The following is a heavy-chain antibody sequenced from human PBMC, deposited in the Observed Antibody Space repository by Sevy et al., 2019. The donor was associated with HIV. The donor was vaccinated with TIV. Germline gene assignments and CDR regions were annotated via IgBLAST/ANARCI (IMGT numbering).Heavy chain of an antibody. Sequence: LETLSRTCTVHGEPLSGYYWSWIRQPPGKGLEWIGEINHSGITHYNPSLKSRVTLSVYTSKNHFSLKLSSVTAADTAVYYCVRQDLATAAPRPYWGQGSLVTVSS. J-gene: IGHJ4*02. D-gene: IGHD6-6*01. CDR3: VRQDLATAAPRPY. CDR1: GEPLSGYY. V-gene: IGHV4-34*01. CDR2: INHSGIT.